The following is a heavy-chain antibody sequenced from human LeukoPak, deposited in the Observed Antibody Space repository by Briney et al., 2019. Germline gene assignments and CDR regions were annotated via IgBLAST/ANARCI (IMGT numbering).Heavy chain of an antibody. D-gene: IGHD1-26*01. CDR2: IRVDGSTE. Sequence: GGSLRLSCAASGFTFSSYAMTWVRQAPGKGLEWVATIRVDGSTEYPVDSMRGRFTISRDNAKNSLHLQMNSLRAEDTAVYYCATYSGPDKWDASDMWGQGTLVTVSS. J-gene: IGHJ3*02. CDR3: ATYSGPDKWDASDM. V-gene: IGHV3-7*01. CDR1: GFTFSSYA.